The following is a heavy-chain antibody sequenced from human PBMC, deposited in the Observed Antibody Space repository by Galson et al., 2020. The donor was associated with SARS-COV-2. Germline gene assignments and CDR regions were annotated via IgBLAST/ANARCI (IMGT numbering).Heavy chain of an antibody. CDR3: ARATYYYDSSGPAFDY. D-gene: IGHD3-22*01. J-gene: IGHJ4*02. CDR1: GFTFSDYY. CDR2: ISSSGSTI. Sequence: GGSLRLSCAASGFTFSDYYMSWIRQAPGKGLEWVSYISSSGSTIYYADSVKGRFTISRDNAKNSLYLQMNSLRAEDTAVYYCARATYYYDSSGPAFDYLGQGTLVTVSS. V-gene: IGHV3-11*01.